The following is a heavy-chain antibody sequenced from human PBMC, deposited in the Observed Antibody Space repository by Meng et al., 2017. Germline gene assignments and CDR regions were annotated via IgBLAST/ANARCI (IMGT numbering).Heavy chain of an antibody. D-gene: IGHD6-13*01. J-gene: IGHJ1*01. CDR1: GFSLSTSGVG. CDR2: IYWNDDK. CDR3: AHIPYSSSWYEYFQH. Sequence: HIHLKALGTTLVQPNQTRTLTCTVSGFSLSTSGVGVGWIRQPPGKALEWLALIYWNDDKRYSPSLKSRLTITKDTSKNQVVLTMTNMDPVDTATYYCAHIPYSSSWYEYFQHWGQGTLVTVSS. V-gene: IGHV2-5*01.